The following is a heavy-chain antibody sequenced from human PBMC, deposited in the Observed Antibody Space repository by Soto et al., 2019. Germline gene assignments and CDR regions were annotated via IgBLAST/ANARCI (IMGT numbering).Heavy chain of an antibody. CDR3: ARGSSIAGLYYGMDV. J-gene: IGHJ6*02. CDR1: GGSISSGGYY. Sequence: QVQLQESGPGLVKPSQTLSLTCTVSGGSISSGGYYWTWIRQHPGKGLEWIGYNYYSGITYYNPSLKSRVTXSXAXSXXQFSLQLSSVTAADTAVYYCARGSSIAGLYYGMDVWGQGTTVTVSS. CDR2: NYYSGIT. D-gene: IGHD6-6*01. V-gene: IGHV4-31*03.